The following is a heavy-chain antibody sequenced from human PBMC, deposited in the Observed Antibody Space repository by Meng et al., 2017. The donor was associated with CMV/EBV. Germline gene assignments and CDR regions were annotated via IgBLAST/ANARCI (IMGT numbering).Heavy chain of an antibody. Sequence: CKASGYTFTSYYMHWVRQAPGQGLEWMGIINPSGGSTGYAQKFQGRVTMTRDTSTSTVYMELSSLRSEDTAVYYCARSELWFGELLDYWGQGTLVTVSS. J-gene: IGHJ4*02. CDR1: GYTFTSYY. D-gene: IGHD3-10*01. CDR2: INPSGGST. CDR3: ARSELWFGELLDY. V-gene: IGHV1-46*01.